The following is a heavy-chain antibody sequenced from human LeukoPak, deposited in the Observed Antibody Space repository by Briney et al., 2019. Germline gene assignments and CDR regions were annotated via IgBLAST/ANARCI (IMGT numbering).Heavy chain of an antibody. CDR2: IIPMFGSA. CDR3: ARVGRSRGSLPNFYYYMDV. CDR1: GDTFNSYG. D-gene: IGHD2-15*01. Sequence: SVKVSCKASGDTFNSYGISWVRQAPGQGLEWMGGIIPMFGSANYAQRLQGRVTITTDHSTSTAYMELSSLSSEDTAVYYCARVGRSRGSLPNFYYYMDVWGKGTTVTVSS. J-gene: IGHJ6*03. V-gene: IGHV1-69*05.